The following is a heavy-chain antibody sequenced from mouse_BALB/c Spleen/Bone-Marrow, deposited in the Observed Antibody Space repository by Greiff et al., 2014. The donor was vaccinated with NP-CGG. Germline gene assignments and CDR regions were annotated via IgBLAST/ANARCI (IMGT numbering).Heavy chain of an antibody. V-gene: IGHV1S81*02. CDR3: SRGGNFDVMDY. Sequence: LVESGAELVKPGASVKLSCKASGYTFTSYYMFWVKQRPGQGLEWIGGINPSNGANNFNEKFKSKATLTVDKSSSTAYMQLSSLTSEDSAVYYCSRGGNFDVMDYWGQGTSVTVSS. D-gene: IGHD2-1*01. CDR2: INPSNGAN. J-gene: IGHJ4*01. CDR1: GYTFTSYY.